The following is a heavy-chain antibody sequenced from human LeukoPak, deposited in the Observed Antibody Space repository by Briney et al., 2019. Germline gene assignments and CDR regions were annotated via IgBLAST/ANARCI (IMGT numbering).Heavy chain of an antibody. D-gene: IGHD3-16*01. CDR1: GYSISSGYY. CDR3: ARVLSVDYVLRDYYYYYYMDV. Sequence: SETLSLTCTVSGYSISSGYYWGWIRQPPGKGLEWIGSIYHNGSTYYNPSLKSRLTISVDTSKNQFSLKLSSVTAADTAVYYCARVLSVDYVLRDYYYYYYMDVWGKGTTVTVSS. CDR2: IYHNGST. J-gene: IGHJ6*03. V-gene: IGHV4-38-2*02.